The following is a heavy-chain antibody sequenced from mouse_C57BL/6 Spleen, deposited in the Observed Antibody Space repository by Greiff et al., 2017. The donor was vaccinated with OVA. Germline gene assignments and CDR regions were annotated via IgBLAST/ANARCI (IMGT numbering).Heavy chain of an antibody. Sequence: EVKLMESGPELVKPGDSVKISCKASGYSFTGYFMNWVMQSHGKSLEWIGRINPYNGDTFYNQKFKGKATLTVDKSSSTAHMELLSLTSEDSAVYYCATDYDEVLYAMDYWGQGTSVTVSS. V-gene: IGHV1-20*01. J-gene: IGHJ4*01. CDR1: GYSFTGYF. CDR3: ATDYDEVLYAMDY. D-gene: IGHD2-4*01. CDR2: INPYNGDT.